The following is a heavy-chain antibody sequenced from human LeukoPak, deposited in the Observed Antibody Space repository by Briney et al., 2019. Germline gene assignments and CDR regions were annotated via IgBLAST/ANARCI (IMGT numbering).Heavy chain of an antibody. CDR3: ARDRAAAILDY. CDR2: INQDGSEK. Sequence: GGSLRLSCAASGFTFSSYWMSWVRQAPGKGLEWVANINQDGSEKYCVDSLKGRFTISRDNAENSLYLQVNSLRAEDTAVYYCARDRAAAILDYWGQGTLVTVSS. V-gene: IGHV3-7*01. CDR1: GFTFSSYW. D-gene: IGHD2-2*02. J-gene: IGHJ4*02.